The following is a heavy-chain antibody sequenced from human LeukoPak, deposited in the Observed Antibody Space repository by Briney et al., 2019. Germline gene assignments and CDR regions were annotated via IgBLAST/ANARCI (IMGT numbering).Heavy chain of an antibody. CDR2: ISYDGSNK. CDR1: GFTFSSYA. J-gene: IGHJ4*02. V-gene: IGHV3-30-3*01. Sequence: PGGSLRLSCAASGFTFSSYAMHWVRQAPGKGLEWVAVISYDGSNKYYADSVKGRFTISRDNSKNTLYLQMNSLRAEDTAVYYCAKGPLGITMIVVVGRFDYWGQGTLVTVSS. D-gene: IGHD3-22*01. CDR3: AKGPLGITMIVVVGRFDY.